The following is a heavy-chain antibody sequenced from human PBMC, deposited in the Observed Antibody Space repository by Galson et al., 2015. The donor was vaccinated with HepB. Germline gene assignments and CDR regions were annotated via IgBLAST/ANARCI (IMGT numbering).Heavy chain of an antibody. Sequence: SLRLSCAASGFTFSSYAMSWVRQAPGKGLEWVSAISGSGGSTYYADSVKGRFTISRDNSKNTLYLQMNSLRAEDTAVYYCANRGDSSTGAFDIWGQGTMVTVSS. V-gene: IGHV3-23*01. J-gene: IGHJ3*02. D-gene: IGHD2-2*01. CDR1: GFTFSSYA. CDR2: ISGSGGST. CDR3: ANRGDSSTGAFDI.